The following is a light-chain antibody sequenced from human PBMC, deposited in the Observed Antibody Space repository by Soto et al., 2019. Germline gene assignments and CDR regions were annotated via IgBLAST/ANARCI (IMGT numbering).Light chain of an antibody. CDR2: LGS. J-gene: IGKJ1*01. V-gene: IGKV2-28*01. CDR1: QSLLHSNGYNY. Sequence: DIVMTQSPLSLPVTPGEPASISCRSSQSLLHSNGYNYLDWYLQKPGQSPQLLIYLGSNRASGVPDRFSGSGSGTEFPLNISRVEAEDVGVYYCMQALQTPRTFGQGTKVEIK. CDR3: MQALQTPRT.